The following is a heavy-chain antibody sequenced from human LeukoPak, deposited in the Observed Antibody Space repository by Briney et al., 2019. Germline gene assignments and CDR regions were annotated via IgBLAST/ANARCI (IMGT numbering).Heavy chain of an antibody. CDR3: ARDNDSSGYYYGVIDY. J-gene: IGHJ4*02. CDR1: GFTVINNY. Sequence: GGSLRLSCAASGFTVINNYMNWVRQAPGKGLEWVSVIYGGGSTYYADSVKGRFTISRDNAKNSLYLQMNSLRAEDTAVYYCARDNDSSGYYYGVIDYWGQGTLVTVSS. V-gene: IGHV3-53*01. CDR2: IYGGGST. D-gene: IGHD3-22*01.